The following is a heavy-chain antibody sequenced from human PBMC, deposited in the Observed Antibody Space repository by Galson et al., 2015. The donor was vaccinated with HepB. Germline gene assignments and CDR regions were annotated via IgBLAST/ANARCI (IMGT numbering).Heavy chain of an antibody. J-gene: IGHJ3*02. CDR3: ARDKSGDRAFDI. V-gene: IGHV3-21*01. CDR2: ISSSSSYI. CDR1: GFTFSSYS. D-gene: IGHD7-27*01. Sequence: SLRLSCAASGFTFSSYSMNWVRQAPGKGLEWVSSISSSSSYIYHADSVKGRFTISRDNAKNSLYLQMNSLRAGDTAVYYCARDKSGDRAFDIWGQGTMVTVSS.